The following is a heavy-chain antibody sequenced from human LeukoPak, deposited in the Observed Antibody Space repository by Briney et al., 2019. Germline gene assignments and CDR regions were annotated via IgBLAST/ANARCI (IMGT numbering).Heavy chain of an antibody. D-gene: IGHD2-2*01. CDR1: GFTFSTYA. CDR3: VKGRMASCYDALDI. J-gene: IGHJ3*02. CDR2: ICGTDGRT. Sequence: GGSLRLSCAASGFTFSTYAMSWVRQAPGKGPEWVSAICGTDGRTYNADSVKRRFTISRDNSKNTLYLQINSLRPEDTAVYYCVKGRMASCYDALDIWGQGTMVTVSS. V-gene: IGHV3-23*01.